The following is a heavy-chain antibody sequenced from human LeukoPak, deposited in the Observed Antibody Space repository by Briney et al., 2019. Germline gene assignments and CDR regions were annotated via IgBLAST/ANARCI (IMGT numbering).Heavy chain of an antibody. CDR2: IDTGGTT. J-gene: IGHJ4*02. Sequence: GGSLRLSCAASGFTVSVNYMNWVRQAPGEGLECGSLIDTGGTTYYADSVEGRFTISRYSSKNTLFLQMYNLRAEHTPLYYCARHDRGGCNFCDFWGQRTLATVAS. CDR3: ARHDRGGCNFCDF. V-gene: IGHV3-53*01. CDR1: GFTVSVNY. D-gene: IGHD5-24*01.